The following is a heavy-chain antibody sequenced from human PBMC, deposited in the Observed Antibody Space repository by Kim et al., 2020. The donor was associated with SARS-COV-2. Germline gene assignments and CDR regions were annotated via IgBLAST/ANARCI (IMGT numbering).Heavy chain of an antibody. CDR1: GFTFSSYW. CDR2: IKHDGSEK. CDR3: ARDQNYYGSGSYYNVFDY. J-gene: IGHJ4*02. V-gene: IGHV3-7*03. Sequence: GGSLRLSCAASGFTFSSYWMSWVRQAPGKGLEWVANIKHDGSEKYYVDSVKGRFTISRDNAKNSLYLQMNSLRAEDTAVYYCARDQNYYGSGSYYNVFDYWGQGTLVTVSS. D-gene: IGHD3-10*01.